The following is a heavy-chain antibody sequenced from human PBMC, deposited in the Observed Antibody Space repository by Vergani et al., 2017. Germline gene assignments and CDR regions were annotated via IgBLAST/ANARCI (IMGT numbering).Heavy chain of an antibody. Sequence: QVQLQESGPGLVKPSETLSLTCTVSGGSISSSSYYWGWIRQPPGKGLEWIGSIYYSGSTYYNPSLKSRVTISVDTSKNQFSLKLSSVTAADTAVYYCAREESAGPRILLPLDPWGQGTLVTVSS. J-gene: IGHJ5*02. V-gene: IGHV4-39*07. D-gene: IGHD2-15*01. CDR2: IYYSGST. CDR3: AREESAGPRILLPLDP. CDR1: GGSISSSSYY.